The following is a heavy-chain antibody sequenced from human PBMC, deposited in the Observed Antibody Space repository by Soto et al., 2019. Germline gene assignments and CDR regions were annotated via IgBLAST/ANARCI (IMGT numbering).Heavy chain of an antibody. CDR1: GFTFSTYV. CDR2: ISEDGGKK. Sequence: GGSLRLSCAASGFTFSTYVMHWVRQAPGKGLEWVALISEDGGKKYYADSVKGRFTVSRDNSKDLLYLQMNSLRAEDTAVYYCAKPLGSGYADAFNMWGRGTMVPSPQ. V-gene: IGHV3-30*18. J-gene: IGHJ3*02. CDR3: AKPLGSGYADAFNM. D-gene: IGHD3-3*01.